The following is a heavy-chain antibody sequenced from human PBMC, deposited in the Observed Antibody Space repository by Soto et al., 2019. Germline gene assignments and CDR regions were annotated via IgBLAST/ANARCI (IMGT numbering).Heavy chain of an antibody. CDR3: ARCWSVDYYYGMDV. D-gene: IGHD3-3*01. Sequence: EVQLVESGGGLVQPGGSLRLSCAASGFTVSSNYMSWVRQAPGKGLEWVSVIYSGGSTYYADSVKGRFTISREKSKNARYRQMNSLGTEDTAVYYGARCWSVDYYYGMDVWGQGTTVTVSS. V-gene: IGHV3-66*01. CDR2: IYSGGST. CDR1: GFTVSSNY. J-gene: IGHJ6*02.